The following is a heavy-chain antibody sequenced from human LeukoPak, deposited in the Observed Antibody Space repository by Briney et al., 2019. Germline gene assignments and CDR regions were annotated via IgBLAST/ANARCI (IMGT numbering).Heavy chain of an antibody. CDR1: GGSFSGYY. Sequence: SETLSLTCAVYGGSFSGYYWSWIRQPPGKGLEWIGEINHSGSTNYNPSLKSRVTISVDTSKNQFSLKLSSVTAADTAVYYCARRGRIVVVVAATSFDPWGQGTLVTVSS. CDR2: INHSGST. CDR3: ARRGRIVVVVAATSFDP. J-gene: IGHJ5*02. V-gene: IGHV4-34*01. D-gene: IGHD2-15*01.